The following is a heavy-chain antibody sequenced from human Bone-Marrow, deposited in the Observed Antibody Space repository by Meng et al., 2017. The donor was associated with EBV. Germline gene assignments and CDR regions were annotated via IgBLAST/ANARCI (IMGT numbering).Heavy chain of an antibody. CDR3: AREGYSSGWYGY. D-gene: IGHD6-19*01. Sequence: QLQLQESGPGLVKPSXXXXLXFTVSGGSISSSSYYWGWIRQPPGKGLEWIGSMYYSGSTYYNPSLKSRVTISVDTSKNQFSLKLSSVTAADTAVYYCAREGYSSGWYGYWGQGTLVTVSS. CDR1: GGSISSSSYY. CDR2: MYYSGST. J-gene: IGHJ4*02. V-gene: IGHV4-39*07.